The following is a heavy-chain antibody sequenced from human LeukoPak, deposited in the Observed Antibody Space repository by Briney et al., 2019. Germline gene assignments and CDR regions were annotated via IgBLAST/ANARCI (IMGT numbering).Heavy chain of an antibody. D-gene: IGHD3-3*01. CDR1: GFTFSNYG. CDR2: IRFDGSKK. J-gene: IGHJ5*02. Sequence: GGSLRLSCAASGFTFSNYGMHWVRQAPGKGLEWVAFIRFDGSKKYYADSVKGRFSISRDNAKNSLYLQMNSLRAEDTAVYYCARDRSGDDGFWSVYYTNCFDPWGQGTLVTVSS. CDR3: ARDRSGDDGFWSVYYTNCFDP. V-gene: IGHV3-30*02.